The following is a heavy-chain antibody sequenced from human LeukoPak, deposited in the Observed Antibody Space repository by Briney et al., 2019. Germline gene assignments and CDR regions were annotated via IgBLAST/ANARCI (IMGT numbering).Heavy chain of an antibody. J-gene: IGHJ4*02. CDR1: GGSISGYY. Sequence: SETLSLTCSVSGGSISGYYWSWIRQPPGKGLEWIGYFYYSGSTKYNPSLKSRATISVDTSKNQFSLKLSSVTAADTAVYYCARHGGGLRTQYSSSWYFLDYWGQGTLVTVSS. V-gene: IGHV4-59*08. CDR2: FYYSGST. D-gene: IGHD6-13*01. CDR3: ARHGGGLRTQYSSSWYFLDY.